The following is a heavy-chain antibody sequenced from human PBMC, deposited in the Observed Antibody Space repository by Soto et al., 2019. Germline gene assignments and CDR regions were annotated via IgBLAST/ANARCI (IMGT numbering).Heavy chain of an antibody. V-gene: IGHV1-69*13. CDR2: IIPIFGTA. CDR3: ARDRVSRARLELRHYYYGMDV. D-gene: IGHD1-7*01. J-gene: IGHJ6*02. Sequence: SVKVSCKASGGTFSSYAISWVRQAPGQGLEWMGAIIPIFGTANYAQKFQGRVTITADESTSTAYMELSSRRSEDTAVYYWARDRVSRARLELRHYYYGMDVWGQGTTVTVSS. CDR1: GGTFSSYA.